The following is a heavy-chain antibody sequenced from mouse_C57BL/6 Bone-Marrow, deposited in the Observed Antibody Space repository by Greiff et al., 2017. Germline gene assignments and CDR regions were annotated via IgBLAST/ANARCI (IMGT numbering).Heavy chain of an antibody. CDR3: ARSSTFFYYFDY. Sequence: LVESGAELVKPGASVKMSCKASGYTFTTSPIEWMKQNHGKSLEWIGNFHPYNDDTKYNEKFKGKATLTVEKSSNTVYLELSRLTSDDSAVYYCARSSTFFYYFDYWGQGTTLTVSS. CDR1: GYTFTTSP. D-gene: IGHD5-1*01. CDR2: FHPYNDDT. J-gene: IGHJ2*01. V-gene: IGHV1-47*01.